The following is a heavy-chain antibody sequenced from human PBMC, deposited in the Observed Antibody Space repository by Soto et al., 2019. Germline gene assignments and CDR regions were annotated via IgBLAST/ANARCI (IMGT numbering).Heavy chain of an antibody. D-gene: IGHD3-10*01. V-gene: IGHV4-59*01. CDR2: IYYNGNT. CDR3: ARLYYVSGRPLMDV. Sequence: PSETLSLTCNISGGSIRSYYWSWIRQPPGKGLEWIGYIYYNGNTKYNPSLKSRVTISVDTPKNQFSLKVGSVNAADTAVYYCARLYYVSGRPLMDVWGQGTTVTVSS. CDR1: GGSIRSYY. J-gene: IGHJ6*02.